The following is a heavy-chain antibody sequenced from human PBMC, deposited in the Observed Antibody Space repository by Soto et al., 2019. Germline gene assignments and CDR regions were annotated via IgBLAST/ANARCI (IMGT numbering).Heavy chain of an antibody. J-gene: IGHJ4*02. CDR2: IIPIFGTA. D-gene: IGHD6-13*01. Sequence: GASVKVSCKASGGTFSSYAISWVRQAPGQGLEWMGGIIPIFGTANYAQKLQGRVTITADESTSTAYMELSSLRSEDTAVYYCARDLEAAGTAGDYWGQGTLVTVSS. V-gene: IGHV1-69*13. CDR1: GGTFSSYA. CDR3: ARDLEAAGTAGDY.